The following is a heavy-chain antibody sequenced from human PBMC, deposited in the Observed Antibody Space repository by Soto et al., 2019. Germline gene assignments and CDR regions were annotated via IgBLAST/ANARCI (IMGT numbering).Heavy chain of an antibody. CDR1: GFTFSNYA. Sequence: GGSLRLSCAASGFTFSNYAMHWVRQAPGKGLEWLAVISYDGSNKYYGDSVKGRFTISRDNPKNTLYLQVNSLRVEDTALYYCAREGGENVVMAQNWFDPWGQGT. CDR3: AREGGENVVMAQNWFDP. D-gene: IGHD3-16*01. J-gene: IGHJ5*02. CDR2: ISYDGSNK. V-gene: IGHV3-30-3*01.